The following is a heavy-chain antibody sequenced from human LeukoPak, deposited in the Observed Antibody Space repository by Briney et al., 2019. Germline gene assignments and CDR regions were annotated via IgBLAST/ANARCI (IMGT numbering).Heavy chain of an antibody. J-gene: IGHJ3*02. CDR3: AREDSSSASAFDI. CDR1: GGSISSYY. CDR2: IYYSGST. D-gene: IGHD6-6*01. V-gene: IGHV4-59*01. Sequence: SETLSLTCTVSGGSISSYYWSWIRQPPGKGLEWIGYIYYSGSTNYNPSLKSRVTISVDTSKNQLSLKLSSVTAADTAVYYCAREDSSSASAFDIWGQGTMVTVSS.